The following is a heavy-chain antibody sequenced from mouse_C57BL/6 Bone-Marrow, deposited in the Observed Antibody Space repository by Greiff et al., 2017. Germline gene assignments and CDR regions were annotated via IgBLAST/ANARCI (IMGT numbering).Heavy chain of an antibody. CDR1: GYAFSSYW. J-gene: IGHJ2*01. Sequence: QVQLKESGAELVKPGASVKISCKASGYAFSSYWMNWVKPRPGKGLEWIGQIYPGDGDTTYKGKLKGKATLTADKSSSTAYMQHSSLTSEDSAVYFCARSSLITTVVVPFDYWGQGTTLTVSS. CDR2: IYPGDGDT. CDR3: ARSSLITTVVVPFDY. V-gene: IGHV1-80*01. D-gene: IGHD1-1*01.